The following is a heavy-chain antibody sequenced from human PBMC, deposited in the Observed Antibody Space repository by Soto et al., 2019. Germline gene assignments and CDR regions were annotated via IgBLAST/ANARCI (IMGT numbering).Heavy chain of an antibody. CDR1: GFTFSNYG. CDR2: ISFDGSNQ. J-gene: IGHJ4*02. D-gene: IGHD1-1*01. V-gene: IGHV3-30*03. CDR3: AATDGWNSPFDY. Sequence: QVQLVESGGGVVQPGRSLRLSCAASGFTFSNYGMHWVRQAPGKGLEWVAVISFDGSNQFYAGSVKGRFTISRDNSKNTLYLQMNSLRAEDTAVYYCAATDGWNSPFDYWGQGTLVTVSS.